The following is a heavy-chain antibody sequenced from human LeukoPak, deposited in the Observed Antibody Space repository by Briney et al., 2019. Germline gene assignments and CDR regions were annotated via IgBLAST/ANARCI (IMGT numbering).Heavy chain of an antibody. J-gene: IGHJ6*02. CDR3: ARDPGGSVGAKENGMHV. V-gene: IGHV4-59*01. CDR2: IFYSGST. D-gene: IGHD1-26*01. Sequence: PSETLSLTCTVSSGSISSYYWSWVRQPPGKGLEWIGYIFYSGSTNYNPSLKSRVTISVDTSKNQFSLGLSSVTAADTAVYYCARDPGGSVGAKENGMHVWGQGTTVTVSS. CDR1: SGSISSYY.